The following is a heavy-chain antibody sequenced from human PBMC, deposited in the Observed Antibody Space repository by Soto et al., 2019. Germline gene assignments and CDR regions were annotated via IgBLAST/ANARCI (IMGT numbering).Heavy chain of an antibody. D-gene: IGHD3-22*01. CDR2: ISSSSSYI. J-gene: IGHJ4*02. CDR3: ARDIDYYDSSGYYRDY. CDR1: GFTFSSYS. V-gene: IGHV3-21*01. Sequence: EVQLVESGGGLVKPGGSLRLSCAASGFTFSSYSMNWVRQAPGKGLEWVSSISSSSSYIYYADSVKGRLTISRDNAKNSPSLQMNSLRDEDTAVYYCARDIDYYDSSGYYRDYWGQGTLVTVSS.